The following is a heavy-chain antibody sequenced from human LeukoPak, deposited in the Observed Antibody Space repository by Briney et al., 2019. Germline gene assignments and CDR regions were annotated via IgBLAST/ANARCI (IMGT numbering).Heavy chain of an antibody. D-gene: IGHD2-2*01. V-gene: IGHV3-23*01. J-gene: IGHJ4*02. CDR1: GFTFSSYA. CDR3: AKFLSRVPATIDY. CDR2: ISGSGGST. Sequence: GGSLRLSCAASGFTFSSYAMSWVRQAPGKGREWVSAISGSGGSTYYADSVKGRFTISRDNSKNTLYLQMNRLRAEDTAVYYCAKFLSRVPATIDYWGQGTLVTVSS.